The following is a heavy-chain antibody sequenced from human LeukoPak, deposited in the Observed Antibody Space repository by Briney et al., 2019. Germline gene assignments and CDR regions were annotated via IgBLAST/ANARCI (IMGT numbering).Heavy chain of an antibody. CDR2: INPNSGGT. D-gene: IGHD4/OR15-4a*01. V-gene: IGHV1-2*02. CDR1: GYTFTGYY. J-gene: IGHJ4*02. Sequence: ASVKVSCKASGYTFTGYYMHWVRQAPGQGLEWMGWINPNSGGTNYAQKFQGRVTMTRDTSISTAYMELSRLRSDDTAVYYCARPLLWWPQVGYFDYWGQGTLVTVSS. CDR3: ARPLLWWPQVGYFDY.